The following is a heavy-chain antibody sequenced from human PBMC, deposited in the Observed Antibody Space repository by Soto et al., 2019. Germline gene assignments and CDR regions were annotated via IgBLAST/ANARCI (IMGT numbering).Heavy chain of an antibody. CDR1: GFTFSSYG. Sequence: PGGSLRLSXAASGFTFSSYGMHWVRQAPGKGLEWVAVISYDGSNRYYADSVKGRFTISRDNSKNTLYLQMNSLRVEDTAVYYCSKDRLLMARGWGSDAFDIWGQGTMVTVSS. D-gene: IGHD3-10*01. V-gene: IGHV3-30*18. CDR3: SKDRLLMARGWGSDAFDI. CDR2: ISYDGSNR. J-gene: IGHJ3*02.